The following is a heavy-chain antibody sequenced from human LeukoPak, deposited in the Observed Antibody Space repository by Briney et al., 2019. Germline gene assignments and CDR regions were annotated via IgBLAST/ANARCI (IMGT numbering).Heavy chain of an antibody. V-gene: IGHV3-23*01. CDR3: VKGRISEDGLDF. D-gene: IGHD6-13*01. CDR2: ISGSGGGT. Sequence: GGSLRLSCAASGLTFSRYAMSWVRQAPGKGLEWVSTISGSGGGTYNADSVKGRFTISRDNSKNMPYLQMNSLRAEDTAVYYCVKGRISEDGLDFWGQGTLVTVSS. J-gene: IGHJ4*02. CDR1: GLTFSRYA.